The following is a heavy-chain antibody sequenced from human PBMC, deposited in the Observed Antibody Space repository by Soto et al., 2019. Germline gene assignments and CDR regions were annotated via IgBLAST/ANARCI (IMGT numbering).Heavy chain of an antibody. J-gene: IGHJ6*02. CDR2: ISSRGSTI. CDR1: GFTFSDNY. V-gene: IGHV3-11*01. D-gene: IGHD6-19*01. Sequence: GGSLRLSCAASGFTFSDNYMSWIPQAPGKGLEWVSKISSRGSTIYYADSVKGRFTISRDNAKNSLYLEMNSLRVEDTAVYYCARDFYSSGWYDYYGMDVWGQGTTVTVSS. CDR3: ARDFYSSGWYDYYGMDV.